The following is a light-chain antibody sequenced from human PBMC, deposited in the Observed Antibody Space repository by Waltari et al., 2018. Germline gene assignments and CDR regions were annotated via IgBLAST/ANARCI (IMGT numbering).Light chain of an antibody. CDR2: TDS. CDR1: SSNIGASP. V-gene: IGLV1-44*01. Sequence: QSLLTQPPSTSGAPGRTVVISCSGSSSNIGASPVNLYQHVPGTAPSPLIHTDSHRPAGVPDRFSASKSGTSASLTVSGLQLDDEADYYCAAWDGILEGWAFGGGTKVTVL. J-gene: IGLJ3*02. CDR3: AAWDGILEGWA.